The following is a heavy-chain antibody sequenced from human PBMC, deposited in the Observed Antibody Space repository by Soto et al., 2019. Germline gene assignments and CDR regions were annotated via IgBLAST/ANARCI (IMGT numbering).Heavy chain of an antibody. CDR2: IYYSGST. CDR3: ARLGGCSSTSCYLGIYYYYMDV. Sequence: PSETLSLTCTVSGGSISSSSYYWGWIRQPPGKGLEWIGSIYYSGSTYYNPSLKSRVTISVDTPKNQFSLKLSSVTAADTAVYYCARLGGCSSTSCYLGIYYYYMDVWGKGTTVTVSS. J-gene: IGHJ6*03. V-gene: IGHV4-39*01. D-gene: IGHD2-2*01. CDR1: GGSISSSSYY.